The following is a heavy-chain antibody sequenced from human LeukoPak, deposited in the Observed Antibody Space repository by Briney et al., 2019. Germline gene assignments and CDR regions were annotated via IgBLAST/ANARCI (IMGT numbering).Heavy chain of an antibody. V-gene: IGHV1-8*02. CDR2: MNPNSGNT. CDR3: ARISGYSSGWYVVGRRRDYFDY. D-gene: IGHD6-19*01. CDR1: GYTFTSYY. Sequence: ASVKVSCKASGYTFTSYYMHWVRQATGQGFEWMGWMNPNSGNTGYAQKFQGRVTMTRNTSISTAYMELSSLRSEDTAVYYCARISGYSSGWYVVGRRRDYFDYWGQGTLVTVSS. J-gene: IGHJ4*02.